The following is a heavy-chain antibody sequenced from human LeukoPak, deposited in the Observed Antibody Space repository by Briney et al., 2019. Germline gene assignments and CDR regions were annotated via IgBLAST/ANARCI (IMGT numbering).Heavy chain of an antibody. CDR2: ISSNGGST. D-gene: IGHD6-13*01. J-gene: IGHJ4*02. CDR1: GFTFSSYA. V-gene: IGHV3-64*01. Sequence: GGSLRLSCAASGFTFSSYAMHWVRQAPGKGLEYVSAISSNGGSTYYANSVKGRFTISRDNSKNTLYLQMGSLRAEDMAVYYCARWVKEGSWTGPLDYWGQGTLVTVSS. CDR3: ARWVKEGSWTGPLDY.